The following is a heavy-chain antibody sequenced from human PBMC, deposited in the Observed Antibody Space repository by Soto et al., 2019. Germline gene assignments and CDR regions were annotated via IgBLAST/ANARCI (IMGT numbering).Heavy chain of an antibody. CDR3: ARDRGDGYNLENLDY. D-gene: IGHD5-12*01. CDR1: GFTFSSYA. V-gene: IGHV3-30-3*01. Sequence: QVQLVESGGGVVQPGRSLRLSCAASGFTFSSYAMHWVRQAPGKGLEWVAVISYDGSNKYYADSVKGRFTISRDNSKNTLYLQMNSLRAEDTAVYNCARDRGDGYNLENLDYWGQGTLVTVSS. J-gene: IGHJ4*02. CDR2: ISYDGSNK.